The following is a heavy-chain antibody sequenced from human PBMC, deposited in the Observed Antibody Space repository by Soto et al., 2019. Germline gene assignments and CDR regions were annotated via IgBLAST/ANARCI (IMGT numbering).Heavy chain of an antibody. V-gene: IGHV3-48*02. CDR2: ISSSSSTI. CDR1: GFTFSSYS. CDR3: ARDFLSPAYYSYSMDV. D-gene: IGHD6-25*01. J-gene: IGHJ6*02. Sequence: EVQLVESGGGLVQPGGSLRLSCAASGFTFSSYSMNWVRQAPGKGLEWVSYISSSSSTIYYADSVKGRFTISRDNAKNQRYLQRNGLRDEDMAVYYCARDFLSPAYYSYSMDVWGRGTTVTVSS.